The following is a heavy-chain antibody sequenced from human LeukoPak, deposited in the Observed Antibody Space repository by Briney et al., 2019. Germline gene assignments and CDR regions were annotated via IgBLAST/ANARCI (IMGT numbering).Heavy chain of an antibody. V-gene: IGHV3-30*18. CDR1: GFTFSSYG. J-gene: IGHJ4*02. CDR2: ISYGGSNK. Sequence: GGSLRLSCAASGFTFSSYGMHWVRQAPGKGLEWVAVISYGGSNKYYADSVKGRFTISRDNSKNTLYLQMNSLRAEDTAVYYCAKDYYDSSGYSSIDYWGQGTLVTVSS. D-gene: IGHD3-22*01. CDR3: AKDYYDSSGYSSIDY.